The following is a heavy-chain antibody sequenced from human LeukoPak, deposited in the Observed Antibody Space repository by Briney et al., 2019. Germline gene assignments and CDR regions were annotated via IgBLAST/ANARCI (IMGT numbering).Heavy chain of an antibody. Sequence: SETLSLTCTVSGGSISSYYWSWIRQPPGKGLEWIGYIYYSGSTNYNPSLKSRVTISVDTSKNQFSLKLSSVTAADTAVYYCARVIAAAGTCWFDPWGQGTLVTVSS. J-gene: IGHJ5*02. CDR2: IYYSGST. CDR3: ARVIAAAGTCWFDP. D-gene: IGHD6-13*01. V-gene: IGHV4-59*01. CDR1: GGSISSYY.